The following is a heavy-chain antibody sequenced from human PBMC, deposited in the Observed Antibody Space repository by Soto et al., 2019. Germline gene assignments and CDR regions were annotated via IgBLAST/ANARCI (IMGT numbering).Heavy chain of an antibody. CDR1: GGSISSYY. D-gene: IGHD3-9*01. CDR2: IYYSGST. V-gene: IGHV4-59*01. Sequence: QVQLQESGPGLVKPSETLSLTCTVSGGSISSYYWSWIRQPPGKGLEWIGYIYYSGSTNYNHSLRSRLNMTVDKTKNQCTLKMNSVTDAVTAVYYCARALLLTGYYVHDAFEIWGRGTMVTVSS. CDR3: ARALLLTGYYVHDAFEI. J-gene: IGHJ3*02.